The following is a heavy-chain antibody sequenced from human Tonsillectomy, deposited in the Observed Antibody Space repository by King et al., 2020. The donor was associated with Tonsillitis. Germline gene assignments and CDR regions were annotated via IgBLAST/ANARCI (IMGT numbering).Heavy chain of an antibody. J-gene: IGHJ4*02. CDR1: GFTFSSYA. Sequence: VQLVESGGGLVQPGGALRLSCAASGFTFSSYAMSWVRQAPGEGLEWVSAISGSGGSTYYADSGKGRFTISRDNSKNTLYLQMNSLRAEDTAVYYCAKAITMIVVVILDYWGQGTLVTVSS. CDR3: AKAITMIVVVILDY. V-gene: IGHV3-23*04. D-gene: IGHD3-22*01. CDR2: ISGSGGST.